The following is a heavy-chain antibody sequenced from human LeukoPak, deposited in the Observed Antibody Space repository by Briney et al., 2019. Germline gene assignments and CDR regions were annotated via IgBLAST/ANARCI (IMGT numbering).Heavy chain of an antibody. V-gene: IGHV1-46*01. CDR2: INPSGGST. CDR3: ARVIDGYKYSFDAFDI. CDR1: GYTFTSYY. D-gene: IGHD5-24*01. J-gene: IGHJ3*02. Sequence: ASVKVSCKASGYTFTSYYMHWVRQAPGQGLEWMGIINPSGGSTSYAQKFQGRVTMTRDTSTSTDYMELSSLRSEDTAVYYCARVIDGYKYSFDAFDIWGQGTMVTVSS.